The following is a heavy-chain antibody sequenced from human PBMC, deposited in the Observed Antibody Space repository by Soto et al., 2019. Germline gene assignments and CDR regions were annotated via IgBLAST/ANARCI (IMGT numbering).Heavy chain of an antibody. CDR3: ARRMGAGYSSGWYRFGAFDI. CDR2: INWNGGST. D-gene: IGHD6-19*01. CDR1: GFTFDDYG. J-gene: IGHJ3*02. Sequence: GGSLRLSCAASGFTFDDYGMSWVRQAPGKGLEWVSGINWNGGSTGYADSVKGRFTISRDNAKNSLYLQMNSLRAEDTALYHCARRMGAGYSSGWYRFGAFDIWGQGTMVTVSS. V-gene: IGHV3-20*01.